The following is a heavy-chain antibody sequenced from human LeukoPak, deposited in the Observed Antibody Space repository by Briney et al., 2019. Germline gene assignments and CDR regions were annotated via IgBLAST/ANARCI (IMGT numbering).Heavy chain of an antibody. D-gene: IGHD1-1*01. CDR2: IYHSGST. CDR3: ARGGYSDNWNDFDY. V-gene: IGHV4-30-2*01. J-gene: IGHJ4*02. Sequence: SETLSLTCAIPGGSLSSGGYSWGWIRQPPGKGLEWIGYIYHSGSTYYNPSLKSRVTISVDRSKNQFSLKLSSVTAADTAVYYCARGGYSDNWNDFDYRGQGTLVTVSS. CDR1: GGSLSSGGYS.